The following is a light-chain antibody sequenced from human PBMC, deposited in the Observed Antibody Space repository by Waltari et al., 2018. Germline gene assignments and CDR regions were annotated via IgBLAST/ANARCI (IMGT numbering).Light chain of an antibody. J-gene: IGKJ2*01. V-gene: IGKV2-28*01. CDR1: QSLLHSNGYNY. Sequence: EIVMTQSPLSLPVTPGEPASISCWSNQSLLHSNGYNYLDWYRQKPGQSPQLLIYLGSNRASGVPDRFSGSGSGTDFTLKISRLEAEDIGVFYCMQALQTPITFGQGTKLEI. CDR2: LGS. CDR3: MQALQTPIT.